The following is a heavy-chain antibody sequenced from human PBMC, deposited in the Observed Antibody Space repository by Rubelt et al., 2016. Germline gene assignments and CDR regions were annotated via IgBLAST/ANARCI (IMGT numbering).Heavy chain of an antibody. Sequence: QLQLQESGPGLVKPSETLSHTCRVSGGSISRSNYYWGWLRRPTGKGLEWIGSMSYSGSTYYARSLKSRVTISVDTSKNQFSLRVNSVTAADTAVYYCGTSPGYSCFSIGGYWGQGTLVTVSS. V-gene: IGHV4-39*01. D-gene: IGHD6-13*01. CDR2: MSYSGST. CDR1: GGSISRSNYY. J-gene: IGHJ4*02. CDR3: GTSPGYSCFSIGGY.